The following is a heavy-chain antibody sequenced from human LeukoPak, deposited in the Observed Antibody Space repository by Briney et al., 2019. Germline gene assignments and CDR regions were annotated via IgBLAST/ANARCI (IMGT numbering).Heavy chain of an antibody. D-gene: IGHD5-12*01. J-gene: IGHJ4*02. CDR2: ISTMSNYI. CDR1: GFDFSTYA. V-gene: IGHV3-21*01. CDR3: SRDRLGGLDY. Sequence: GGSLRLSCAASGFDFSTYAINWVRQAPGKGLEWVSSISTMSNYIFYGDSVKGRFTISRDNAKNSVYLQMNSLRPEDTAVYYCSRDRLGGLDYWGQGTLVTVSS.